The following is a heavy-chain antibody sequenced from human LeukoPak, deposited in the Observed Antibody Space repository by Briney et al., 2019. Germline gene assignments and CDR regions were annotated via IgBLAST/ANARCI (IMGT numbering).Heavy chain of an antibody. CDR2: ISHSGST. D-gene: IGHD1-1*01. Sequence: GSLRLSCAASGFTFSSYSMNWVRQPPGKGLEWIGEISHSGSTNYKPSLKSRVTIPVDTSKNQFSLKLTSVTAADTAVYYCARGDYQLVSPWGQGTLVTVSS. V-gene: IGHV4-34*01. CDR1: GFTFSSYS. CDR3: ARGDYQLVSP. J-gene: IGHJ5*02.